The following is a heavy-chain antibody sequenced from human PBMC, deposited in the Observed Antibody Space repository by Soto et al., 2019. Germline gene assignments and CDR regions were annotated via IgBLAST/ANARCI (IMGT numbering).Heavy chain of an antibody. D-gene: IGHD6-19*01. CDR2: FDPEDGET. J-gene: IGHJ4*02. V-gene: IGHV1-24*01. CDR1: GYTLTELS. Sequence: ASVKVSCKVSGYTLTELSMHWVRQAPGKGLERMGGFDPEDGETIYAQKFQGRVTMTEDTSTDTAYMELSSLRSEDTAVYYCATRPEYSSGWYDEKYYFDYWGQGTLVTVSS. CDR3: ATRPEYSSGWYDEKYYFDY.